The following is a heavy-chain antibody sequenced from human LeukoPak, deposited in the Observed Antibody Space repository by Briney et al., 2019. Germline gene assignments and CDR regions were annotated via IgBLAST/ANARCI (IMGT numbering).Heavy chain of an antibody. CDR3: GRHQTTQYGMDV. CDR1: GGAISSSSDC. Sequence: PSETLSLTCTVSGGAISSSSDCWGCIRQPPGKGLEWIGSIIYNGSTYYNPFLKSRVTSSVDTSKTQFSLKLSSGTAADTAVHYCGRHQTTQYGMDVWGEGATVTVSP. V-gene: IGHV4-39*01. CDR2: IIYNGST. J-gene: IGHJ6*04. D-gene: IGHD4-17*01.